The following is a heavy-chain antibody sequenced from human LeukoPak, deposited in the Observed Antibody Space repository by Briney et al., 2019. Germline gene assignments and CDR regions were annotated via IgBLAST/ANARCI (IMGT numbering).Heavy chain of an antibody. Sequence: GGSLRLSCAASGFTVSTNYMSWVRQAPGKGLEGVSVIYSGGSGGNTYYADSVRGRFTISRDNSKHTLHLQMNSPRVEDTGGYYCGREGGLGYCSSTSCALDYWGQGTLVTVSS. CDR1: GFTVSTNY. J-gene: IGHJ4*02. CDR2: IYSGGSGGNT. D-gene: IGHD2-2*01. CDR3: GREGGLGYCSSTSCALDY. V-gene: IGHV3-66*01.